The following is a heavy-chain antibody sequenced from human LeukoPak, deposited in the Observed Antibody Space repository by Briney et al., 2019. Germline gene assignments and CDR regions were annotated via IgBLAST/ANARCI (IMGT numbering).Heavy chain of an antibody. CDR3: ARGARISSSWYSSV. J-gene: IGHJ4*02. V-gene: IGHV1-8*03. D-gene: IGHD2-2*01. CDR1: GYTFTSYD. Sequence: EASVKVSCKASGYTFTSYDINWVRQATGQGLEWMGWMNPNSGNTGYAQKFQGRVTITRNTSTSTAYMELRSLRSDDTAVYYCARGARISSSWYSSVWGQGTLITVS. CDR2: MNPNSGNT.